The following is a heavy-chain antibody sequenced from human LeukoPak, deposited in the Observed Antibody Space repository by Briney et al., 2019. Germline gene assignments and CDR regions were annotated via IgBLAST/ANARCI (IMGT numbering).Heavy chain of an antibody. D-gene: IGHD2-2*02. Sequence: PSETLSLTCAVYGGSFSGYYWSWIRQPPGKGLEWIGEINHSGSTNYNPSLESRVTISVDTSKNQFSLKLSSVTAADTAVYYCARHRACSSTSCYTGLFDYWGQGTLVTVSS. J-gene: IGHJ4*02. V-gene: IGHV4-34*01. CDR1: GGSFSGYY. CDR3: ARHRACSSTSCYTGLFDY. CDR2: INHSGST.